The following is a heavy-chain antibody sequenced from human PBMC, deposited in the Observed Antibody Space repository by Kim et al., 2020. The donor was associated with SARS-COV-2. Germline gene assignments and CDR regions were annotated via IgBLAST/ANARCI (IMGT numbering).Heavy chain of an antibody. CDR3: ATLHHYRISV. J-gene: IGHJ6*02. D-gene: IGHD3-10*01. CDR2: IGGGGDV. Sequence: GGSLRLSCVVSGLNFNIQYMTWVRQAPGKGLEWVSFIGGGGDVAYADSVEGRLSTSRDNARNTPHLQNNSLRADDTAAYYCATLHHYRISVWGHWATVTV. CDR1: GLNFNIQY. V-gene: IGHV3-11*01.